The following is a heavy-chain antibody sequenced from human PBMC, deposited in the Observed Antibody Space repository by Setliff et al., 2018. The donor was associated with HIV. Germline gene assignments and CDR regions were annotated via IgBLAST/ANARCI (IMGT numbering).Heavy chain of an antibody. J-gene: IGHJ4*02. D-gene: IGHD2-15*01. CDR2: FYYSGNT. Sequence: SETLSLTCVVSGDSISRSRYYWGWIRQPPGKGLEWIGSFYYSGNTSYNPSLKSRVTISGDTSKNQVSLRLSSVTAADTAVYYCARLGSHCKNAFSPPYWGQGPLVTVSS. CDR1: GDSISRSRYY. V-gene: IGHV4-39*01. CDR3: ARLGSHCKNAFSPPY.